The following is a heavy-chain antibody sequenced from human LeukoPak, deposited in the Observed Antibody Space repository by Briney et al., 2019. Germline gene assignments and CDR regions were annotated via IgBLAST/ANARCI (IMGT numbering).Heavy chain of an antibody. Sequence: EAPVKVSCKASGYTFTSYDINWVRQAPGQGLEWMGWINPNSGGTNYAQKFQGRVTMTGDTSINTAYMELSRLSSDDTAIYYCAGRPDTAIVPIFDYWGQGTLVTVSS. D-gene: IGHD5-18*01. CDR2: INPNSGGT. J-gene: IGHJ4*02. V-gene: IGHV1-2*02. CDR3: AGRPDTAIVPIFDY. CDR1: GYTFTSYD.